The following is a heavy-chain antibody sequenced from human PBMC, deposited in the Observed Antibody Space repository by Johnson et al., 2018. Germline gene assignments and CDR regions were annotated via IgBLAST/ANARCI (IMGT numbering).Heavy chain of an antibody. V-gene: IGHV3-23*04. J-gene: IGHJ1*01. CDR3: AKDGRLLRYFDWAFIFQH. D-gene: IGHD3-9*01. Sequence: VQLVESGGGLVQPGGSLRLSCAASGFTFSSYAMSWVRQAPGKGLEWVSAISGSGGSTYYADSVKGRFTISRDNSKNTLYLQMNSLRAEDTAVDYCAKDGRLLRYFDWAFIFQHWGQGTLVSVSS. CDR2: ISGSGGST. CDR1: GFTFSSYA.